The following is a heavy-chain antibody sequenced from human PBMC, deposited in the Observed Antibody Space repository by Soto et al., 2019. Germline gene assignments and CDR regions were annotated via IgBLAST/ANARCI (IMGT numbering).Heavy chain of an antibody. CDR2: IYTRGDT. CDR3: AKDPRIEASGAPFDY. D-gene: IGHD6-13*01. CDR1: GFTGSNHY. Sequence: GGSLRLSCAASGFTGSNHYMSWVRQAPGKGLEWVAIIYTRGDTYYTDSVKGRFTISRDNSKNTLYLQMNSLRADDTAIYYYAKDPRIEASGAPFDYWGQGT. J-gene: IGHJ4*02. V-gene: IGHV3-66*01.